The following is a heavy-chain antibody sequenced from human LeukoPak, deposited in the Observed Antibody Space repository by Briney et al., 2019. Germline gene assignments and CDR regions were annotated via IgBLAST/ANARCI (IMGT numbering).Heavy chain of an antibody. Sequence: GGSLRLSCAASGFTFSSYWMTWVRQPPGKGPEWVANIKQDESERYSVDSVKGRFTISRDNAKNSVYLHMNSLRAEDTALYYCARLSAYYYGSYFYYYMDVWGKGTTVTVSS. CDR3: ARLSAYYYGSYFYYYMDV. CDR2: IKQDESER. V-gene: IGHV3-7*01. CDR1: GFTFSSYW. D-gene: IGHD3-10*01. J-gene: IGHJ6*03.